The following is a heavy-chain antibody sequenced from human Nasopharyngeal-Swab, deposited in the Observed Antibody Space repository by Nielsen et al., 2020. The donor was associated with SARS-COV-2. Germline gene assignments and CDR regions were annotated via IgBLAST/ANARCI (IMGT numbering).Heavy chain of an antibody. J-gene: IGHJ6*02. V-gene: IGHV4-34*01. CDR3: ARARRERAPRYYYYGMDA. CDR2: INPSGGT. D-gene: IGHD1-1*01. CDR1: GGAFGGFY. Sequence: SQTLSLTCSVYGGAFGGFYCSWIRQSPGVGLDWIGEINPSGGTDYNLSLKSRVSMSVDTSKNQVFLNLKAVTAADTGLYYCARARRERAPRYYYYGMDAWGQGTTVSVS.